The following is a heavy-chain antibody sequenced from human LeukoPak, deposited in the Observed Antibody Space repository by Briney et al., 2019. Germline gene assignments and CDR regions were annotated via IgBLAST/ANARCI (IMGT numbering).Heavy chain of an antibody. J-gene: IGHJ4*02. CDR1: GFTVSSNY. Sequence: PGGSLRLSCAASGFTVSSNYMSWVRQAPGKGLEWVSVIYSGGSTYYADSVKGRFTISRDNSKNTLYLQMNSLRAEDTAVYYCAREGNWSDGLFDYWGQGTLVTVSS. CDR2: IYSGGST. V-gene: IGHV3-66*01. D-gene: IGHD1-20*01. CDR3: AREGNWSDGLFDY.